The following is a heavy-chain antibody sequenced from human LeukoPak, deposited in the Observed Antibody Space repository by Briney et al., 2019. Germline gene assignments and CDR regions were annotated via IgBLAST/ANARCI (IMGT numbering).Heavy chain of an antibody. Sequence: PGGSLRLSCAASGFTFSSYSMNWVRQAPGKGLEWVSYISSSSSTIYYADSVKGRFTISRDNAKSSLYLQMNSLRAEDTAVYYCARDSRHYYAHDVWGQGTTVTVSS. D-gene: IGHD3-10*01. CDR3: ARDSRHYYAHDV. CDR1: GFTFSSYS. J-gene: IGHJ6*02. CDR2: ISSSSSTI. V-gene: IGHV3-48*01.